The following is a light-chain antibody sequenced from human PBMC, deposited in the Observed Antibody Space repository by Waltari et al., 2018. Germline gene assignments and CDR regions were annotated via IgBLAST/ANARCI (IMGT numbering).Light chain of an antibody. V-gene: IGLV2-23*01. Sequence: QSALTQPASVSGSPGQSISISCTGSSTDLGSSTLVSWYQHHPPKPPNLPIYEGPQRPSGCRHRFSGSKSGNTASLTISTLQAEDEADYYCFSYADGRSLVFGGGTKVTVL. CDR1: STDLGSSTL. CDR3: FSYADGRSLV. J-gene: IGLJ2*01. CDR2: EGP.